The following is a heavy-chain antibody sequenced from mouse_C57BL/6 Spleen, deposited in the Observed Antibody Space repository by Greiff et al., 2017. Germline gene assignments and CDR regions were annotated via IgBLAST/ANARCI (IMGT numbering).Heavy chain of an antibody. CDR3: ASYYYGKEDAMDY. Sequence: EVQLQQSVAELVRPGASVKLSCTASGFNIKNTYMHWVKQRPEQGLEWIGRIDPAHGNTKYAPKFQGKATITADTSSNTAYLQLSSLTSEDTAIYYCASYYYGKEDAMDYWGQGTSVTVSS. V-gene: IGHV14-3*01. CDR2: IDPAHGNT. D-gene: IGHD1-1*01. J-gene: IGHJ4*01. CDR1: GFNIKNTY.